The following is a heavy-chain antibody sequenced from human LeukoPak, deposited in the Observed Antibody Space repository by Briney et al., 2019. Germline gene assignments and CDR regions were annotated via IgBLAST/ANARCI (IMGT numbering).Heavy chain of an antibody. CDR1: GGSINTPNYY. D-gene: IGHD3-3*01. Sequence: SETLSLTCTVSGGSINTPNYYWGWIRQTPGKGLEWIGNIFYSGGTYYSPSLTSRVTISLDTSKSQFSLKLNSVTAADTAVYYCARGWSETTIYYYFLDVWGKGTTVTVSS. J-gene: IGHJ6*03. CDR3: ARGWSETTIYYYFLDV. V-gene: IGHV4-39*07. CDR2: IFYSGGT.